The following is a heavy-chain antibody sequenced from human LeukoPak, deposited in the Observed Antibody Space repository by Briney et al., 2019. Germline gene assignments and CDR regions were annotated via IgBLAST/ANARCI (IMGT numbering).Heavy chain of an antibody. J-gene: IGHJ4*02. CDR1: GGSISSGGYY. D-gene: IGHD3-10*01. Sequence: PSETLSLTCTVSGGSISSGGYYWSWIRQPAGKGLEWIGRIYTSGSTNYNPSLKSRVTISVDTSKNQFSLKLSSVTAADTAVYYCAREVPRQKYYYGSGTAPGWGQGTLVTVSS. V-gene: IGHV4-61*02. CDR2: IYTSGST. CDR3: AREVPRQKYYYGSGTAPG.